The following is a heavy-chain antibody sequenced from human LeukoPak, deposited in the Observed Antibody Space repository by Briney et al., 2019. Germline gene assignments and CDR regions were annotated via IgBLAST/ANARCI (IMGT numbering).Heavy chain of an antibody. J-gene: IGHJ5*02. CDR2: IYYSGST. CDR3: VRGANL. V-gene: IGHV4-59*01. CDR1: GGSICSDS. D-gene: IGHD3-16*01. Sequence: PSETLSLTCTVSGGSICSDSWSWIRRAPGKRLEWIGNIYYSGSTSYNPSLKSRVTISVDTSKNQFSLRLTSVTAADSAVYHCVRGANLWGQGILVTVSS.